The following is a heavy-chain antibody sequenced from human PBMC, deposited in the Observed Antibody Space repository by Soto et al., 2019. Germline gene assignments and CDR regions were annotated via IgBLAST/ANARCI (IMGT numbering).Heavy chain of an antibody. Sequence: EVQLVESGGALVQPGESLRLSCAASGFSFSTYGMHWVRQAPGKGLEYVSAITGNGGSAYYADSVKGRFTISRDNSKNTLYLQMGSLRAEDTAVYYCAKDRLSYDSSGYYPDWGQGTLVTVSS. D-gene: IGHD3-22*01. CDR3: AKDRLSYDSSGYYPD. CDR1: GFSFSTYG. CDR2: ITGNGGSA. J-gene: IGHJ4*02. V-gene: IGHV3-64*07.